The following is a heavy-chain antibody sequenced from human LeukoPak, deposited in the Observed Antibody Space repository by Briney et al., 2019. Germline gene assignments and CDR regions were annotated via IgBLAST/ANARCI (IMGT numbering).Heavy chain of an antibody. CDR1: GFTFSSYA. Sequence: GGSLRLSCAASGFTFSSYAMSWVRQAPGRGLEWVSAISGSGGSTYYADSVKGRFTISRDNSKNTLYLQMNSLRAEDTAVYYCARVYSSSWYRTPLFDYWGQGTLVTVSS. CDR3: ARVYSSSWYRTPLFDY. J-gene: IGHJ4*02. CDR2: ISGSGGST. D-gene: IGHD6-13*01. V-gene: IGHV3-23*01.